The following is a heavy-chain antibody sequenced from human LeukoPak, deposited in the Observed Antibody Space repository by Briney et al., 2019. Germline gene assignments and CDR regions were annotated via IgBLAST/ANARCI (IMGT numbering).Heavy chain of an antibody. J-gene: IGHJ4*02. V-gene: IGHV4-59*01. CDR1: GGSISSYC. CDR3: AKIDEYSSTFDY. CDR2: IYYSGST. D-gene: IGHD6-6*01. Sequence: SETLSLTCTVSGGSISSYCWSWIWQPPGKGLEWIGYIYYSGSTNYNPSLKSRVTISVDTSKNQFSLKLSSVTAADTAVYYCAKIDEYSSTFDYWGQGTLVTVSS.